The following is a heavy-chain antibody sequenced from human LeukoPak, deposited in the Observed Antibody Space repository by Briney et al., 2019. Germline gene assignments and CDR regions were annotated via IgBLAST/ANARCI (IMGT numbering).Heavy chain of an antibody. CDR2: IYPGDSDT. J-gene: IGHJ4*02. D-gene: IGHD6-19*01. CDR1: GYTFTTSW. Sequence: GESLKISCQGSGYTFTTSWIGWVRQMPGKGLEWMGIIYPGDSDTRYSPSFQGQVTISADKSIGTAYLQWSSLKASDTAMYYCARFSGSDWNIYYFDYWGQGTLVTVSS. V-gene: IGHV5-51*01. CDR3: ARFSGSDWNIYYFDY.